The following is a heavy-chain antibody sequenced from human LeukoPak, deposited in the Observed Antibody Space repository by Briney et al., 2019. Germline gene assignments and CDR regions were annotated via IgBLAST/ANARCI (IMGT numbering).Heavy chain of an antibody. V-gene: IGHV3-48*04. Sequence: EPGGSLRLSCAASGFTFSSYSMNWVRQAPGKGLEWVSYISSSSSTIYYADSVKGRFTISRDNAKNSLYLQMNSLRAEDTAVYYCARDRPISPLAYCGGDCYSGIDYWGQGTLVTVSS. CDR2: ISSSSSTI. J-gene: IGHJ4*02. D-gene: IGHD2-21*02. CDR3: ARDRPISPLAYCGGDCYSGIDY. CDR1: GFTFSSYS.